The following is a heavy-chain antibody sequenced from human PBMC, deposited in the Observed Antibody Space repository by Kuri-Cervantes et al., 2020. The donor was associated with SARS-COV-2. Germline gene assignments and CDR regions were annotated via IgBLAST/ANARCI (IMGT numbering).Heavy chain of an antibody. V-gene: IGHV3-11*04. J-gene: IGHJ4*02. CDR3: ARDDFWSGYYADY. CDR2: ISSSGSTI. Sequence: GESLKISCAASGFTFNNAWMSWIRQAPGKGLEWVSYISSSGSTIYYADSVKGRFTISRDNAKNSLYLQMNSLRAEDTAVYYCARDDFWSGYYADYWGQGTLVTVSS. D-gene: IGHD3-3*01. CDR1: GFTFNNAW.